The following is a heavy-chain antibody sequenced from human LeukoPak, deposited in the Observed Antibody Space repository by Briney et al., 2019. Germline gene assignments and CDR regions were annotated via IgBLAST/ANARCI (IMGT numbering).Heavy chain of an antibody. Sequence: GGSLRLSCAASGFTFSDYYMSWIRQAPGKGLEWVSYISRSGRIIYYADSMKGRFTISRDNAKNSLYLRMNSLRAEDTAVYYCARGFRGDSPIDWLDPWGQGTLVTVSS. CDR2: ISRSGRII. V-gene: IGHV3-11*01. CDR1: GFTFSDYY. CDR3: ARGFRGDSPIDWLDP. D-gene: IGHD3-10*01. J-gene: IGHJ5*02.